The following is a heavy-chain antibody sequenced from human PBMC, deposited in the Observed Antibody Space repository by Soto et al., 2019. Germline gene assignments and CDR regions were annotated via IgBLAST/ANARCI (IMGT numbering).Heavy chain of an antibody. CDR1: GLAFPIDD. CDR2: MNPSGRNT. J-gene: IGHJ3*01. V-gene: IGHV1-8*01. Sequence: QVQLVQSGAEVKKPGASVQVSCKGSGLAFPIDDIIWVRQTIGQGLEFMGWMNPSGRNTGYAQKFQGRATFTWNTPTTTAYMYLSGLRSEDTAVYYCARYRTKVPVAFDVWGQGTMVTVSS. CDR3: ARYRTKVPVAFDV. D-gene: IGHD3-16*02.